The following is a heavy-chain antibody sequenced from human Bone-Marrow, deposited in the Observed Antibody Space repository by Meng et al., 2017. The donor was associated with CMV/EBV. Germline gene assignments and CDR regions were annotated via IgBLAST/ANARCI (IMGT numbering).Heavy chain of an antibody. V-gene: IGHV1-2*02. CDR3: VSLAAAGANWFDP. Sequence: ASVKVSCNASGYTFTGYYMHWVRQAPGQGLEWMGWINPNSGGTNYAQKFQGRVTMTRDTSISTAYMELSSLRSEDTAVYYCVSLAAAGANWFDPWGQGTLVTVSS. CDR2: INPNSGGT. J-gene: IGHJ5*02. D-gene: IGHD6-13*01. CDR1: GYTFTGYY.